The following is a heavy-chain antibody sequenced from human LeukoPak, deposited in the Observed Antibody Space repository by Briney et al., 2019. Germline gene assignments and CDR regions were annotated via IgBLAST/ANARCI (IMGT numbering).Heavy chain of an antibody. D-gene: IGHD5-12*01. Sequence: GGSLRLSCAASGFTFDDYGMSWVRQAPGKGLEWVSGINWNGGSTGYADSVKGRFTISRDNAKNSLYLQMNSLRAEDTAVYYCARDLLFSGYDYPSDYFDYWGQGTLVTVSS. CDR1: GFTFDDYG. CDR2: INWNGGST. J-gene: IGHJ4*02. V-gene: IGHV3-20*04. CDR3: ARDLLFSGYDYPSDYFDY.